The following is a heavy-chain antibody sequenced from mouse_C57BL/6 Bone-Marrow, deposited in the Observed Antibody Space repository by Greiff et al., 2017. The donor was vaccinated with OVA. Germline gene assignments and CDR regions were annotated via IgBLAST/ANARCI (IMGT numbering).Heavy chain of an antibody. J-gene: IGHJ1*03. V-gene: IGHV1-59*01. CDR1: GYTFTSYW. Sequence: QVQLQQPGAELVRPGPSVKLSCKASGYTFTSYWMHWVKQRPGQGLEWIGVIDPSDSYTNYNQKLKGKVTLTVDTASSTTYMQLSSLTSEDSAVYYCARNNGSSYWYFDVWGTGTTVTVSS. CDR3: ARNNGSSYWYFDV. D-gene: IGHD1-1*01. CDR2: IDPSDSYT.